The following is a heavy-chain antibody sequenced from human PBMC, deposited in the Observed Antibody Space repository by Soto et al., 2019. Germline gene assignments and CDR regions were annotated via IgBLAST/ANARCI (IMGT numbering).Heavy chain of an antibody. CDR3: ARAGAAPYYYYGMDV. D-gene: IGHD2-15*01. Sequence: QVQLVQSGAEVRKPGASVKVSCKASGYTFSTSGMSWLRQAPGQGLELMGWISTYNGDTNDAPKFQDRVTMTSDTSTSTVYMALRSLRSDDTAVYYCARAGAAPYYYYGMDVWGQGTRVTVSS. J-gene: IGHJ6*02. CDR2: ISTYNGDT. V-gene: IGHV1-18*01. CDR1: GYTFSTSG.